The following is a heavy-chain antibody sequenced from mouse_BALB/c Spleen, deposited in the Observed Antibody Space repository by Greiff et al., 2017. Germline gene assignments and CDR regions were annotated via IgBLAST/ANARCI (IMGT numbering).Heavy chain of an antibody. D-gene: IGHD4-1*01. V-gene: IGHV3-8*02. CDR1: GDSITSCY. Sequence: EVKLQESGPSLVKPSQTLSLTCSVTGDSITSCYWNWIRKFPGNKLEYMGYISYSGSTYYNPSLKSRISITRDTSKTQYYLQLNSVTTEDTATYYCARYDFWDGSYFDYWGQGTTLTVSS. CDR2: ISYSGST. CDR3: ARYDFWDGSYFDY. J-gene: IGHJ2*01.